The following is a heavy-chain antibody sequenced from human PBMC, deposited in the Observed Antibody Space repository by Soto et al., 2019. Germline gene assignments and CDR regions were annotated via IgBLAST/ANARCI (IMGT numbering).Heavy chain of an antibody. CDR3: ARGVTAGVDY. CDR2: MQPSSGRT. Sequence: GASVKVSCKASGYSFTSLDINWVRQTTGQGLEWMGWMQPSSGRTGYAQKFQGRVTMTRDTSINTAYMELSSLTSDDTAFYYCARGVTAGVDYWGQGTLVTVSS. D-gene: IGHD1-26*01. V-gene: IGHV1-8*01. CDR1: GYSFTSLD. J-gene: IGHJ4*02.